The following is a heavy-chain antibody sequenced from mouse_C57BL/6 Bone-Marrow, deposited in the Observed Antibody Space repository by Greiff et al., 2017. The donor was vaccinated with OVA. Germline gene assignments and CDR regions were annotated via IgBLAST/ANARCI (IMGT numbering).Heavy chain of an antibody. CDR2: INPSTGGT. CDR1: GYSFTGYS. D-gene: IGHD2-3*01. CDR3: ASSRRWLLRYYAMDY. J-gene: IGHJ4*01. Sequence: EVMLVESGPELVKPGASVKISCKVSGYSFTGYSMNWVKQSPEKSLEWIGEINPSTGGTTYNQKFKAKATLTVDKSSSTAYMQLKSLTSEDSAVYYCASSRRWLLRYYAMDYWGQGTSVTVSS. V-gene: IGHV1-42*01.